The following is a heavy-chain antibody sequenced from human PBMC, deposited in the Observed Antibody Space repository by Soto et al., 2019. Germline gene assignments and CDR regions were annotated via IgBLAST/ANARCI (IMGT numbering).Heavy chain of an antibody. D-gene: IGHD3-16*01. V-gene: IGHV6-1*01. CDR2: TYYRSKWST. CDR1: GDSVSSKSAA. CDR3: TRALRGLYDH. Sequence: SQTLSLTCAISGDSVSSKSAAWNWIRQSPSRGLEWLGRTYYRSKWSTDYAISVKSRITINPDTSNNHFSLQLKSVTPADTAVYYCTRALRGLYDHWAEGSLVTVSS. J-gene: IGHJ5*02.